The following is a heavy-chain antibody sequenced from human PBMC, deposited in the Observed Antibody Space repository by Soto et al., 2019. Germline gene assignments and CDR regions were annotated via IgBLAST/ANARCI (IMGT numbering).Heavy chain of an antibody. CDR2: IWYDGSNK. CDR1: GFTFSSYG. J-gene: IGHJ4*02. CDR3: ARSFLGYCSSTSCVFDY. V-gene: IGHV3-33*01. Sequence: QVQLVESGGGVVQPGRSLRLSCAASGFTFSSYGMPWVRQAPGKGLEWVAVIWYDGSNKYYADSVKGRFTISRDNSKNTLYLQMNSLRAEDTAVYYCARSFLGYCSSTSCVFDYWGQGTLVTVSS. D-gene: IGHD2-2*01.